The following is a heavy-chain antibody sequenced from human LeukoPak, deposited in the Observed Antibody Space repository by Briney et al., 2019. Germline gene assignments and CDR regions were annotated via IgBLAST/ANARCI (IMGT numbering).Heavy chain of an antibody. CDR3: ARLVEHSSAYTPGFDY. CDR2: IYPGDSDT. CDR1: GYSFTSYW. D-gene: IGHD3-22*01. J-gene: IGHJ4*02. V-gene: IGHV5-51*01. Sequence: GESLKISCKGSGYSFTSYWIGRVRQVPGKGQEWVGIIYPGDSDTRYSPSFQGQVTISDDTSISAAYLQWSSLKASDTAMYYCARLVEHSSAYTPGFDYWGQGTLVTVSS.